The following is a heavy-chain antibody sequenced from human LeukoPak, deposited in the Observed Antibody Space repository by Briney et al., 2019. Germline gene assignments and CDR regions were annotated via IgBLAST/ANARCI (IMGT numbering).Heavy chain of an antibody. J-gene: IGHJ4*02. Sequence: PSETLSLTCAVYGGSFSGYFWSWIRQPPGKGLEWIGEINHSGRTNYNPSLKGRVTISVDTSKNQFSLKLSSVTAADTAVYYYVRIDDYWGQGTLVTVSS. CDR3: VRIDDY. D-gene: IGHD2-15*01. CDR1: GGSFSGYF. V-gene: IGHV4-34*01. CDR2: INHSGRT.